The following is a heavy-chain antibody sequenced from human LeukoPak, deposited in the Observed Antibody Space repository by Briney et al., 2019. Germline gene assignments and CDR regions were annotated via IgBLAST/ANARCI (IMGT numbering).Heavy chain of an antibody. CDR2: IKQDGSEK. CDR1: GFTFSSYW. Sequence: GGSLRLSCAASGFTFSSYWMSWVRQAPGKGLEWVANIKQDGSEKYYADSVKGRFTISRDNSKNTLYLQMNSLRAEDTAVYYCAKENGVPSYDSSGYYSPWNAFDIWGQGTMVTVSS. V-gene: IGHV3-7*01. CDR3: AKENGVPSYDSSGYYSPWNAFDI. J-gene: IGHJ3*02. D-gene: IGHD3-22*01.